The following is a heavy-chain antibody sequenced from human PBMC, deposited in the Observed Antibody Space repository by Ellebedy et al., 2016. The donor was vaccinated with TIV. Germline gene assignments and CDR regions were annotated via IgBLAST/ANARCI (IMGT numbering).Heavy chain of an antibody. CDR1: GFTFSRNG. V-gene: IGHV3-33*01. D-gene: IGHD2-15*01. Sequence: GESLKISCAASGFTFSRNGMHWVRQAPGMGLEWVAVIWYDGSNKYYADSVKGRFTISRDNSKNTLYLQMNSLRAEDTAVYYCARRPRGCSGGTCYSTYYFDYWGQGTLVTVSS. CDR3: ARRPRGCSGGTCYSTYYFDY. CDR2: IWYDGSNK. J-gene: IGHJ4*02.